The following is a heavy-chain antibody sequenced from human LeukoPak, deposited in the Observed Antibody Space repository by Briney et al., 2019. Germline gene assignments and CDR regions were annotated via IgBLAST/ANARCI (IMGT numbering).Heavy chain of an antibody. J-gene: IGHJ3*02. Sequence: PGGSLRLSCAASGFTFRSYAMSWVRQAPGKGLEWVSYINSISGTISYADSVKGRFTISRDSVKNLLYLQMNSLRDEDTSVYYCARDESYAFDIWGQGTVVTVSS. CDR3: ARDESYAFDI. CDR2: INSISGTI. V-gene: IGHV3-48*02. CDR1: GFTFRSYA.